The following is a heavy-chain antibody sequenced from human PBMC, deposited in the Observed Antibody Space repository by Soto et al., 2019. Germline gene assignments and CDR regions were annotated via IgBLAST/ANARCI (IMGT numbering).Heavy chain of an antibody. CDR2: VSHDGRNT. V-gene: IGHV3-30*18. J-gene: IGHJ4*02. CDR1: GFTFSDYA. Sequence: VQLVESGGGVVQPGRSLRLSCAASGFTFSDYAMHWVRQAPGKGLEWVAVVSHDGRNTHYADSVKGRFTISRDSSKNTVSLEMTSLRAEARAVYYCAKGGRQWLVTSDFNYWGRGALVNVSS. CDR3: AKGGRQWLVTSDFNY. D-gene: IGHD6-19*01.